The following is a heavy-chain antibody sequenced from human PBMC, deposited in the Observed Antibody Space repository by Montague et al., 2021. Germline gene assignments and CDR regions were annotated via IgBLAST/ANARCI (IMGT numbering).Heavy chain of an antibody. CDR2: NYYRGNT. CDR3: ARAGPRTYGGDSLDY. Sequence: SETLSLTCTVSGGSISSSPFYWGWIRQSPGKGLAWIGSNYYRGNTYYNPSLKSRVSLSIDTSKNQFSLKMNSVTAADTAVYYCARAGPRTYGGDSLDYWGQGALVTAAS. V-gene: IGHV4-39*01. J-gene: IGHJ4*02. D-gene: IGHD3-10*01. CDR1: GGSISSSPFY.